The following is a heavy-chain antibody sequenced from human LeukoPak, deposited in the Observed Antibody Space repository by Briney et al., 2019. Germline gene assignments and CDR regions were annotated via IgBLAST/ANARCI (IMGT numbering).Heavy chain of an antibody. CDR1: GFTFSSYG. CDR2: ISYDGSNK. Sequence: GRSLRLSCAASGFTFSSYGMHWVRQAPGKGLEWVAVISYDGSNKYYADSVKGRFTISRDNSKNTLYLQMNSLRAEDTAVYYCAKELWFGELQGAFDIWGRGTMVTVSS. D-gene: IGHD3-10*01. J-gene: IGHJ3*02. V-gene: IGHV3-30*18. CDR3: AKELWFGELQGAFDI.